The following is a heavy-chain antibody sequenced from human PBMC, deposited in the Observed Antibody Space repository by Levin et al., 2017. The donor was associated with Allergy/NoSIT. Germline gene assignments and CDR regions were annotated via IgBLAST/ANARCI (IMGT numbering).Heavy chain of an antibody. D-gene: IGHD3-9*01. CDR3: ARGELYYDILTGYRPDAFDI. Sequence: SETLSLTCAVSGGSISSGGYSWSWIRQPPGKGLEWIGYIYHSGSTYYNPSLKSRVTISVDRSKNQFSLKLSSVTAADTAVYYCARGELYYDILTGYRPDAFDIWGQGTMVTVSS. V-gene: IGHV4-30-2*01. J-gene: IGHJ3*02. CDR2: IYHSGST. CDR1: GGSISSGGYS.